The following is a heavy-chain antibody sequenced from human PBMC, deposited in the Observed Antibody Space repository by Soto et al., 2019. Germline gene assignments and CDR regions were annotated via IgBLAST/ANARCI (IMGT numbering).Heavy chain of an antibody. D-gene: IGHD4-17*01. CDR2: ISYDGNNK. CDR1: EFTFSNYA. CDR3: ARGPSYSDSYFDY. V-gene: IGHV3-30*03. Sequence: GSLRLSCAACEFTFSNYAMHWVRQPPGKGLQWLAVISYDGNNKYYADSVEGRFTISRDNSKNTVYLQMNSLRLEDTAVYYCARGPSYSDSYFDYWGQGTLVTVSS. J-gene: IGHJ4*02.